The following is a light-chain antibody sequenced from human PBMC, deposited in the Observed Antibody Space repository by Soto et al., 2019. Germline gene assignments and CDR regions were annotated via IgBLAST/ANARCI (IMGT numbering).Light chain of an antibody. Sequence: DIQMTQSPSSLSASVGGRVTITCRASQSISRYLNWYQQKPGRAPKLLISTASSLQSGVPSRFSGSGSGTAFTLTISSLQPEDFATYYCQQGYSTPLTFGGGAKVEI. V-gene: IGKV1-39*01. CDR3: QQGYSTPLT. CDR1: QSISRY. CDR2: TAS. J-gene: IGKJ4*01.